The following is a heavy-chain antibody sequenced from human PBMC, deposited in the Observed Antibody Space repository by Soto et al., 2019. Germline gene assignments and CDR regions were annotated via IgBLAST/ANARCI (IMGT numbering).Heavy chain of an antibody. CDR2: INHSGST. CDR3: ARGVRYSTIDY. CDR1: GGSFSGYY. D-gene: IGHD6-13*01. V-gene: IGHV4-34*01. Sequence: LSLTCAVYGGSFSGYYWSWIRQPPGKGLEWIGEINHSGSTNYNPSLKSRVTISVDTSKNQFSLKLSSVTAADTAVYYCARGVRYSTIDYWGQGTLVTVSS. J-gene: IGHJ4*02.